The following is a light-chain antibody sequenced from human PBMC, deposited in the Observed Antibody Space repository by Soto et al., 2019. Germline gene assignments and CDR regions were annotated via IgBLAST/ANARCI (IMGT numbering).Light chain of an antibody. Sequence: DIQMTQSPSSLSASVGDRVTITCRASQSISNYLNWYQQKPGKAPKLLIYAASSLRSGVPSRFSGIGSGTDFTLTISSLQPEDFATYYCQQSYSTPPGYTFGQGTKVDIK. J-gene: IGKJ2*01. V-gene: IGKV1-39*01. CDR1: QSISNY. CDR2: AAS. CDR3: QQSYSTPPGYT.